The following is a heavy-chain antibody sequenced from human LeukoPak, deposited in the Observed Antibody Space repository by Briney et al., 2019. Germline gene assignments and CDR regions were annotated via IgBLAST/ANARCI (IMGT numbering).Heavy chain of an antibody. Sequence: GGSLRLSCAASGFTFSSYEMNWVRQAPGKGLEWVSYISSSGSTIYYADSVKGRFTISRDNAKNSLYLQMNSLRAEDTVVYYCATGGGWYWNYFDYWGQGTLVTVSS. CDR2: ISSSGSTI. J-gene: IGHJ4*02. D-gene: IGHD6-19*01. V-gene: IGHV3-48*03. CDR1: GFTFSSYE. CDR3: ATGGGWYWNYFDY.